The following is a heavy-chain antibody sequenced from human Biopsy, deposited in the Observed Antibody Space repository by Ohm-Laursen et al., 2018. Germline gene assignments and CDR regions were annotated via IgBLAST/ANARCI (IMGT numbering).Heavy chain of an antibody. J-gene: IGHJ4*02. CDR3: ASHDSSGWWFFDN. CDR1: GGSISNYY. D-gene: IGHD6-19*01. Sequence: SETLSLTCSVSGGSISNYYCAWIRQSPGKGLEWIGYIYHTGSANYNPSLRSRVTLSLDTSKNQFSLRLTSVTAADTAVYYGASHDSSGWWFFDNWGQGTLVTVS. CDR2: IYHTGSA. V-gene: IGHV4-59*01.